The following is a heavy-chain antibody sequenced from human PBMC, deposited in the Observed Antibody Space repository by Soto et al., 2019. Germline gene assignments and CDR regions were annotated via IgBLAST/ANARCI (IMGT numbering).Heavy chain of an antibody. Sequence: QVQLQESGPGLVKPSQTLSLTCTVSGGSISSGGYYWSWIRQHPGKGLEWIGYIYYSGSTYYNPSLKSRVTISVDTSKNQFSLKLSSVTAADTAVYYCARDRRIGFWSGHHIPGDYWGQGTLVTVSS. CDR2: IYYSGST. CDR3: ARDRRIGFWSGHHIPGDY. V-gene: IGHV4-31*03. D-gene: IGHD3-3*01. J-gene: IGHJ4*02. CDR1: GGSISSGGYY.